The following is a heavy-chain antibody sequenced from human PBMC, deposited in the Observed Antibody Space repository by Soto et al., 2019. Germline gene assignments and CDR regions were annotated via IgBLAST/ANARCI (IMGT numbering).Heavy chain of an antibody. CDR3: AREVSGGYCSSTSCYGAAFDI. D-gene: IGHD2-2*01. V-gene: IGHV1-3*01. CDR2: INAGNGNT. Sequence: ASVQVSCKASGYTFTSYAMHWVRQAPGQRLEWMGWINAGNGNTKYSQKFQGRVTITRDTSASTAYMELSSLRSEDTAVYYCAREVSGGYCSSTSCYGAAFDIWGQGTMVTVSS. J-gene: IGHJ3*02. CDR1: GYTFTSYA.